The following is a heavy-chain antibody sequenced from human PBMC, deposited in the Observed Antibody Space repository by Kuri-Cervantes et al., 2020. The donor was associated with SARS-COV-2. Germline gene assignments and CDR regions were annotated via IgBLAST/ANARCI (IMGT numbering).Heavy chain of an antibody. CDR3: ARVRRIGSYYGMDV. CDR1: GFTFSSYS. J-gene: IGHJ6*02. V-gene: IGHV3-21*01. Sequence: GGSLRLSCAASGFTFSSYSMNWVRQAPGKGLEWVSSISSSSSYIYYADSVKGRFTISRDNAKNSLYLQMNSLRDEDTAVYYCARVRRIGSYYGMDVWGQGTTVTVSS. CDR2: ISSSSSYI. D-gene: IGHD3-10*01.